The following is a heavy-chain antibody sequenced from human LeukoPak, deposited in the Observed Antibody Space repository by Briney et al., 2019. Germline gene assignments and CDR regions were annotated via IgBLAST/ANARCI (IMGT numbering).Heavy chain of an antibody. Sequence: GGSLRLSCTASGFTFGDYAMSWVHQAPGKGLEWVGFIRSKAYGGTTEYAASVKGRFTISRDDSKSIAYLQMNSLKTEDTAVYYCTRPSSSWTQIFDYWGQGTLVTVSS. CDR1: GFTFGDYA. CDR2: IRSKAYGGTT. J-gene: IGHJ4*02. D-gene: IGHD6-13*01. V-gene: IGHV3-49*04. CDR3: TRPSSSWTQIFDY.